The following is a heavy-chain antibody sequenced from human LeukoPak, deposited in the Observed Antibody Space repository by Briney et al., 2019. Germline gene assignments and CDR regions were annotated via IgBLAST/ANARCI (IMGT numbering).Heavy chain of an antibody. Sequence: PSETLSLTCTVSGGSISSSSYYWGWIRQPPGKGLEWIGSIYYSGSAYYNPSLKSRVTISVDTSKNQFSLKLSSVTAADTAVYYCARDCVTGFLDPHGRYMDVWGKGTTVTVSS. CDR2: IYYSGSA. V-gene: IGHV4-39*07. D-gene: IGHD3/OR15-3a*01. CDR1: GGSISSSSYY. J-gene: IGHJ6*03. CDR3: ARDCVTGFLDPHGRYMDV.